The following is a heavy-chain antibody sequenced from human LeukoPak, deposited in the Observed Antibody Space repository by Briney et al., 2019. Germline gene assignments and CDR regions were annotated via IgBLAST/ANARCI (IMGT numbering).Heavy chain of an antibody. D-gene: IGHD2-2*01. CDR1: GGSFSGYY. Sequence: KPSETLPLTCAVYGGSFSGYYWSWIRQPPGKGLEWIGEINHSGSTNYNPSLKSRVTISVDTSKNRFSLKLSSVTAADTAVYYCARAGYCSSTSCYLDYWGQGTLVTVSS. V-gene: IGHV4-34*01. J-gene: IGHJ4*02. CDR3: ARAGYCSSTSCYLDY. CDR2: INHSGST.